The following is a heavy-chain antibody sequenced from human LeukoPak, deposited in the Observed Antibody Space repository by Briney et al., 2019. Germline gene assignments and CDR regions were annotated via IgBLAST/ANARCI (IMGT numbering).Heavy chain of an antibody. V-gene: IGHV3-23*01. CDR2: ISGGGT. CDR3: AKRSLLGSGSPPYFDY. J-gene: IGHJ4*02. D-gene: IGHD3-10*01. CDR1: ALTFSTYG. Sequence: PGGCLTLAWAAAALTFSTYGMSWVRQAPGNWLEWVSAISGGGTFYADSVRGGFTISRDNSKTTLYLQMNSLRVEDTAVYYCAKRSLLGSGSPPYFDYGGQGTLVTVSS.